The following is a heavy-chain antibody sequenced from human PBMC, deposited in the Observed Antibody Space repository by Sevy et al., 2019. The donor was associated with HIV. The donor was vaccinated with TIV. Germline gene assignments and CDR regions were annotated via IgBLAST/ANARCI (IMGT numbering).Heavy chain of an antibody. CDR2: ISAYNGNT. CDR3: ARGGYCTGGVCYRGRGVFDY. J-gene: IGHJ4*02. V-gene: IGHV1-18*01. CDR1: GYTFTSYG. D-gene: IGHD2-8*02. Sequence: ASVKVSCKASGYTFTSYGISWVRQAPGQGLEWMGWISAYNGNTNYAQKLQGRVTMTTDTSTSTAYMELRSLSSDDTAVYYGARGGYCTGGVCYRGRGVFDYWGQGTLVTVSS.